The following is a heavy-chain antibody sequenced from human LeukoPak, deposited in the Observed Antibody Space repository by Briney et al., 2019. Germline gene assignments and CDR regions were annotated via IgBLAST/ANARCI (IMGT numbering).Heavy chain of an antibody. V-gene: IGHV3-7*01. Sequence: HPGGSLRLSCAASGFTFSSYEMNWVRQAPGKGLEWVANIKQDGSEKYYVDSVKGRFTISRDNAKNSLYLQMNSLRAEDTAVYYCARELGYCSSTSCSTDYWGQGTLVTVSS. CDR2: IKQDGSEK. CDR1: GFTFSSYE. D-gene: IGHD2-2*01. J-gene: IGHJ4*02. CDR3: ARELGYCSSTSCSTDY.